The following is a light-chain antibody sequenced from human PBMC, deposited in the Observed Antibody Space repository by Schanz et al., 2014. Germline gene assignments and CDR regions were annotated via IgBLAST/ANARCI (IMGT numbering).Light chain of an antibody. CDR2: EGS. J-gene: IGLJ3*02. CDR3: SSYAGTNNFGV. CDR1: SSDVGSYKL. Sequence: QSALTQPASVSGSPGQSITISCTGTSSDVGSYKLVSWYQQHPGKAPKLMIYEGSKRPSGVSNRFSGSKSGNTASLTISGLQAEDEADYYCSSYAGTNNFGVFGGGTKLTVL. V-gene: IGLV2-23*03.